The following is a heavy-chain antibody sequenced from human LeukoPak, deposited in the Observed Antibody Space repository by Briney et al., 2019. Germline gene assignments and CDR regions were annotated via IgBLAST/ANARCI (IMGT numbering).Heavy chain of an antibody. CDR1: GFTFDDYA. CDR2: ISWNSGSI. J-gene: IGHJ6*02. V-gene: IGHV3-9*01. Sequence: SLRLSCAASGFTFDDYAMHWVRQAPGKGLEWVSGISWNSGSIGYADSVKGRFTISRDNAKNSLYLQMNSLRAEDTALYYCAKAGEAGGYYYYGMDVWGQGTTVTVSS. CDR3: AKAGEAGGYYYYGMDV. D-gene: IGHD7-27*01.